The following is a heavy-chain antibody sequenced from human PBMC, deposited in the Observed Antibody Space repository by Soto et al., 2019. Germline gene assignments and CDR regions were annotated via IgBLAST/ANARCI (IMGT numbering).Heavy chain of an antibody. CDR3: ARDGGRHSGGIDY. V-gene: IGHV1-69*01. D-gene: IGHD1-26*01. CDR1: GSTFSSYS. CDR2: IIPIFGTA. J-gene: IGHJ4*02. Sequence: QVQLVQSGAEVKKPGSSVKVSCKASGSTFSSYSINWVRQAPGQGLEWMGEIIPIFGTANYAQKFQGRVTITADESTSTAYMELSSLRSEDTAVYFCARDGGRHSGGIDYWGQGPLVTVSS.